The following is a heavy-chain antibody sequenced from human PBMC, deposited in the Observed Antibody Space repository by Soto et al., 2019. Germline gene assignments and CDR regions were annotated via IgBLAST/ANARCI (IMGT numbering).Heavy chain of an antibody. V-gene: IGHV5-51*03. J-gene: IGHJ4*02. Sequence: VQLVQSGEEVKKPGESLKISCKGSGYSFASNWIGWVRQMPGKGLEWMGIIYPGDSGTRYSPSFEGQVTMSAVKSISTAYLQCSRLLALDTAMYYCGRRCSCCSLLDFWGQGSLVTVS. D-gene: IGHD2-15*01. CDR3: GRRCSCCSLLDF. CDR2: IYPGDSGT. CDR1: GYSFASNW.